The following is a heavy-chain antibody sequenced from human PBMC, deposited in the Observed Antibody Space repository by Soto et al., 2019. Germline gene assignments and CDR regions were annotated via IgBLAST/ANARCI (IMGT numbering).Heavy chain of an antibody. Sequence: QVQLMQSGTEVKKPGASVKVSCKASGYRFNNYAITWVRQAPGQGLEWMGRISADNGDTNSAQNLQGRVTMTTDTSTSTAYMELRSLRSDDTAVYYCARERCRSSICDGDFYYYYMDVWGKGTTVIVSS. V-gene: IGHV1-18*01. D-gene: IGHD2-2*01. CDR3: ARERCRSSICDGDFYYYYMDV. CDR1: GYRFNNYA. J-gene: IGHJ6*03. CDR2: ISADNGDT.